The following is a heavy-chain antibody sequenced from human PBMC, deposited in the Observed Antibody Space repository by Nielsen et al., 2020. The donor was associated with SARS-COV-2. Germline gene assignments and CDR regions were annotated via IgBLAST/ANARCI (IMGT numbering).Heavy chain of an antibody. Sequence: GGSLRLSCAASGFTFDDYAMHWVRQAPGKGLEWVSGISWNSGSIGYADSVKGRFTISRDNAKNSLYLQMNSLRAEDTAVYYCASGAVAGGYWGQGTLVTVSS. J-gene: IGHJ4*02. CDR3: ASGAVAGGY. V-gene: IGHV3-9*01. CDR2: ISWNSGSI. D-gene: IGHD3-16*01. CDR1: GFTFDDYA.